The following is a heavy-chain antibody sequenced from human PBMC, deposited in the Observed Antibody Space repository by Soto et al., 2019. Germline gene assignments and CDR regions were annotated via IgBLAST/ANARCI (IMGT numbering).Heavy chain of an antibody. J-gene: IGHJ6*02. CDR1: GGSISSYY. V-gene: IGHV4-59*01. CDR3: ARERKTRSWYPVYYYGMDV. D-gene: IGHD6-13*01. CDR2: IYYSGST. Sequence: SATLSLTCTVSGGSISSYYWSWIRQPPGKGLEWIGYIYYSGSTNYNPSLKSRVTISVDTSKNQFSLKLSSVTAADTAVYYCARERKTRSWYPVYYYGMDVWGQWTTVTVSS.